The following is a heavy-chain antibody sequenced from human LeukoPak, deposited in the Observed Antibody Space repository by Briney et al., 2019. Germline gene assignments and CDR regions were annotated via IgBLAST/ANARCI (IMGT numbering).Heavy chain of an antibody. D-gene: IGHD3-10*01. J-gene: IGHJ4*02. Sequence: GGSLRLSCAASGFTFSTYGMHWVRQAPGKGLEWVAVISYDGSNKYYADSVKGRFTISRDNSKNTLYLQMNSLRAEDTAVYYCSGKGESGEYWYFDYWGQGTLVTVSS. V-gene: IGHV3-30*03. CDR2: ISYDGSNK. CDR1: GFTFSTYG. CDR3: SGKGESGEYWYFDY.